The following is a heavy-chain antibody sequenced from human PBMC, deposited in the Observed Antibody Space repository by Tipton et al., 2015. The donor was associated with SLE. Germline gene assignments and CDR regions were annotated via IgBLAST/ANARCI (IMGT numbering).Heavy chain of an antibody. D-gene: IGHD2-2*01. Sequence: LRLSCVVYGGSFSGYYWSWIRQPPGKGLEWIGEINHSGSTNYNPSLKSRVTISIDTSKNQFSLKVSSVTAADTAVYYCARGRYCSSTSCSYYFDYWGQGTLVTVSS. CDR3: ARGRYCSSTSCSYYFDY. CDR2: INHSGST. CDR1: GGSFSGYY. J-gene: IGHJ4*02. V-gene: IGHV4-34*01.